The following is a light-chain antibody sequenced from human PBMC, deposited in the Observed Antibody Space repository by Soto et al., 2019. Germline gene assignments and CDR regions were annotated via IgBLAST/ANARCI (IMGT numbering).Light chain of an antibody. J-gene: IGLJ1*01. Sequence: QSALTQPASVSGSPGQSITISCTGTSSDVGSYKFVSWYQQYPGKAPKLMIYEGSKRPSGVPDRFSGSKSGNTASLTISGLQAEDEADYYCCSYAGSYAYVFGTGTKLTVL. V-gene: IGLV2-23*01. CDR3: CSYAGSYAYV. CDR2: EGS. CDR1: SSDVGSYKF.